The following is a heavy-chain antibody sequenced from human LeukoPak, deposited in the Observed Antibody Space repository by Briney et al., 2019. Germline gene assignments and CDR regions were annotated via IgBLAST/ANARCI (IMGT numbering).Heavy chain of an antibody. J-gene: IGHJ4*02. V-gene: IGHV4-59*01. D-gene: IGHD5-12*01. CDR1: GGSISSYY. CDR3: ARDWGEGYSGYDYGRSYFDY. CDR2: IYYSGST. Sequence: PSETLSLTCTVSGGSISSYYWSWIRQPPGQGPEWIGYIYYSGSTNYNPSLKSRVTISVDTYKNQFSLKLSSVHAADTAVYYCARDWGEGYSGYDYGRSYFDYWGQGTLVTVSS.